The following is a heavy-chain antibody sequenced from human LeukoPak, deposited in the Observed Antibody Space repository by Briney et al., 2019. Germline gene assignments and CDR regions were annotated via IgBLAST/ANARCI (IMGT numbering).Heavy chain of an antibody. Sequence: GGSLRLSCAASGFTFSSYSMNWVRQAPGKGLEWVSSISSSSSYTYYADSVKGRFTISRDNAKNSLYLQMNSLRAEDTAVYYCARGLYCSGGSCYADYWGQGTLVTVSS. D-gene: IGHD2-15*01. V-gene: IGHV3-21*01. CDR2: ISSSSSYT. J-gene: IGHJ4*02. CDR1: GFTFSSYS. CDR3: ARGLYCSGGSCYADY.